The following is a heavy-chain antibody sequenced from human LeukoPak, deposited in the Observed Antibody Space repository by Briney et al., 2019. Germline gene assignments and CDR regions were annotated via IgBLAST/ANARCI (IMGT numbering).Heavy chain of an antibody. J-gene: IGHJ4*02. CDR3: ARGRGYDFWSGYGDWYFDY. CDR1: GYTFTSYD. CDR2: MNPNSGNT. V-gene: IGHV1-8*03. D-gene: IGHD3-3*01. Sequence: ASVKVSCKASGYTFTSYDINWVRQATGQGLEWMGWMNPNSGNTGYAQKFQGRVTITRNTSISTAYMELSSLRSEDTAVSYCARGRGYDFWSGYGDWYFDYWGQGTLVTVSS.